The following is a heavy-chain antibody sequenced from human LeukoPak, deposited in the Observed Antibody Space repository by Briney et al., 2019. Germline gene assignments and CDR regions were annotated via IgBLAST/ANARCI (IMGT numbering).Heavy chain of an antibody. Sequence: PSETLSLTCTVSGGSISSYYWSWIRQPPGKGLEWSGDIYYSGSTNYNPSLKSRGTISVDTSKNQFSLKLSSVTAADTAVYYCARRPGFYGNLDYWGQGTLVTVSS. CDR2: IYYSGST. D-gene: IGHD3-3*01. CDR1: GGSISSYY. CDR3: ARRPGFYGNLDY. J-gene: IGHJ4*02. V-gene: IGHV4-59*12.